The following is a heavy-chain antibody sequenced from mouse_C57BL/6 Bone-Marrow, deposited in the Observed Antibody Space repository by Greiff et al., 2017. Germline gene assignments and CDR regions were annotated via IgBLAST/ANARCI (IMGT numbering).Heavy chain of an antibody. J-gene: IGHJ3*01. Sequence: QVQLQQPGAELVKPGASVKLSCKASGYTFTSYWMQWVKQRPGQGLEWIGEIDPSDSYTNYNQKFKGKATLTVDTSASTDYMQLSSLTSEDSAVYYCARGGVITRDWGQGTLVTVSA. V-gene: IGHV1-50*01. D-gene: IGHD1-1*01. CDR1: GYTFTSYW. CDR2: IDPSDSYT. CDR3: ARGGVITRD.